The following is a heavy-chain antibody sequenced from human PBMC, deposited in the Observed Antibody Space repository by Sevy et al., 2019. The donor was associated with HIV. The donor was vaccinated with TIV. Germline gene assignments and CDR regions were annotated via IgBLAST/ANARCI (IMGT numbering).Heavy chain of an antibody. CDR1: GFAFYDYS. Sequence: GGSLRLSCAASGFAFYDYSMSWIRQAPGKGLEWVATLSFGCGKINYADSVKGRFTISRDDSKNTLYLQMDSLRAEDTAIYYCAKDLAGPGRRYFDYWGQGTLVTVSS. V-gene: IGHV3-23*01. CDR2: LSFGCGKI. J-gene: IGHJ4*02. D-gene: IGHD6-13*01. CDR3: AKDLAGPGRRYFDY.